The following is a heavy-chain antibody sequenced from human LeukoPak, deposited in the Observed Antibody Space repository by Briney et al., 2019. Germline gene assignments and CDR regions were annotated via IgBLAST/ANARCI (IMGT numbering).Heavy chain of an antibody. D-gene: IGHD5-18*01. Sequence: KPSETLSLTCAVYGGSFSGYYWSWIRQPPGKGLEWIGEINHSGSTNYNPSLKSRVTISVDTSKNQFSLKLSSVTAADTAVYYCARGPRGYSYGYGGMNWFDPWGQGTLVTVSS. CDR3: ARGPRGYSYGYGGMNWFDP. CDR2: INHSGST. CDR1: GGSFSGYY. J-gene: IGHJ5*02. V-gene: IGHV4-34*01.